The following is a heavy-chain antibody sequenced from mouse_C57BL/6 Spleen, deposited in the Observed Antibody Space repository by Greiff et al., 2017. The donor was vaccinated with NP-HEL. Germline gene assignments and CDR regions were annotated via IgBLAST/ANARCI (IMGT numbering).Heavy chain of an antibody. CDR1: GYAFSSSW. D-gene: IGHD2-1*01. CDR2: IYPGDGDT. CDR3: ARNGNPFYFDY. V-gene: IGHV1-82*01. Sequence: QVQLKESGPELVKPGASVKISCKASGYAFSSSWMNWVKQRPGKGLEWIGRIYPGDGDTNYNGKVKGKATLTADKSSSTAYMQLSSLTSEDSAVYFCARNGNPFYFDYWGQGTTLTVSS. J-gene: IGHJ2*01.